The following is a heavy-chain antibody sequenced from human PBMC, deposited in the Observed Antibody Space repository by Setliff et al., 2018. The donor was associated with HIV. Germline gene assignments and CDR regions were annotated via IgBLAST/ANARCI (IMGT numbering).Heavy chain of an antibody. CDR3: ARSLGTIWGYDY. CDR2: VYSTGST. D-gene: IGHD3-9*01. J-gene: IGHJ4*02. V-gene: IGHV4-59*01. Sequence: SETLSLTCTVSGDSINNYYWSWIRQPPGKGLEWIGYVYSTGSTNSKSSLKSRVTISVDTSKNQFSLNLSSVTAADTAVYYCARSLGTIWGYDYWGQGTLVTVSS. CDR1: GDSINNYY.